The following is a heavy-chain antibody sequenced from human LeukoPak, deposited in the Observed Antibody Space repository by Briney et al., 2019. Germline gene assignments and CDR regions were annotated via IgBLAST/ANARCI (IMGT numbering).Heavy chain of an antibody. CDR2: ISGSGGST. V-gene: IGHV3-23*01. J-gene: IGHJ4*02. CDR3: AKKSGYDYDFDY. D-gene: IGHD5-12*01. Sequence: RGSLRLSCAASGFTFSSYVMNWVRQAPGKGLEWVSVISGSGGSTNYADSVKGRFTISRDNSKNTVYLQMNSLRAEDTAVYYCAKKSGYDYDFDYWGQGTLVTVSS. CDR1: GFTFSSYV.